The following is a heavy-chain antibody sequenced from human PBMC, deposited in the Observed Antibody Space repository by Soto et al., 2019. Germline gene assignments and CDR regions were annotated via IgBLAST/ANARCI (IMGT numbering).Heavy chain of an antibody. CDR3: AKKTGAPGAPGFDY. D-gene: IGHD2-2*01. CDR2: INAGGFNT. J-gene: IGHJ4*02. CDR1: GFTFSNYA. Sequence: GGSLRLSCAASGFTFSNYAMSWVRQAPEKGLEWVSGINAGGFNTYYADSVKGRLTISRDNSRNTLYLQVNSLRAEDTAVYYCAKKTGAPGAPGFDYWGQGTLVTVS. V-gene: IGHV3-23*01.